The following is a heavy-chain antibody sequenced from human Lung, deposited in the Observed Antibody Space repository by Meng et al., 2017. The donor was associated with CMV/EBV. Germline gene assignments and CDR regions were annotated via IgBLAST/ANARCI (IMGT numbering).Heavy chain of an antibody. V-gene: IGHV3-20*04. CDR2: ITWNGGMT. CDR3: ARAREGAMDIVATILDY. D-gene: IGHD5-12*01. CDR1: GFTFDEHG. Sequence: GGSLRLXCAAYGFTFDEHGMSWVRQGPGKGLEWVSGITWNGGMTGYADSVKGRFTISRDNAKNSLYLEMNSLRAEDTALYYCARAREGAMDIVATILDYWGQGTLVTVSS. J-gene: IGHJ4*02.